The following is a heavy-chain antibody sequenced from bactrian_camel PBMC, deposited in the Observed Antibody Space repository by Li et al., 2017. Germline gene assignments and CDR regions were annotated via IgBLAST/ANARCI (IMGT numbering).Heavy chain of an antibody. D-gene: IGHD2*01. V-gene: IGHV3S53*01. J-gene: IGHJ4*01. Sequence: HVQLVESGGGSVQAGGSLKLTCARSGYAYKNNCMGWFRQVPDKDREKVATIDNEDIAEYSDSVMGRFHISKDNAKNTLYLQMNSLKPEDSGTYFCAAVSDEGCAGSTYLWEIAGGWGQGTQVTVS. CDR3: AAVSDEGCAGSTYLWEIAGG. CDR1: GYAYKNNC. CDR2: IDNEDIA.